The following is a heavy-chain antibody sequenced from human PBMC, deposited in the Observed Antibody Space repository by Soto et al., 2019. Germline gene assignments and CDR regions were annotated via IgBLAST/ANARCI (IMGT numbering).Heavy chain of an antibody. V-gene: IGHV4-34*01. D-gene: IGHD3-10*01. CDR2: INHSGST. CDR1: GGSFSGYY. CDR3: AIVLWFGELEIDY. J-gene: IGHJ4*02. Sequence: SETLSLTCAVYGGSFSGYYWSWIRQPPGKGLEWIGEINHSGSTNYNPSLKSRVTISVDTSKNQFSLKLSSVTAADTAVYYCAIVLWFGELEIDYWGQGTLVTVSS.